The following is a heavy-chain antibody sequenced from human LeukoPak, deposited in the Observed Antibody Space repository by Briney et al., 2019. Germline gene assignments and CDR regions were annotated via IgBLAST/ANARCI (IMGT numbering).Heavy chain of an antibody. J-gene: IGHJ5*02. V-gene: IGHV4-59*12. Sequence: SETLSLTCTVSGGSISSYYWSWIRQPPGKGLEWIGYIYYSGSTNYNPSLKSRVTISVDTSKNQFSLKLGSVTAADTAVYYCARAPIAAAATDWFDPWGQGTLVTVSS. CDR1: GGSISSYY. CDR2: IYYSGST. CDR3: ARAPIAAAATDWFDP. D-gene: IGHD6-13*01.